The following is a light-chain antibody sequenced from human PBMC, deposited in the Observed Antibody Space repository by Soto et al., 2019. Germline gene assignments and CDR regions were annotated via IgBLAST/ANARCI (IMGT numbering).Light chain of an antibody. V-gene: IGKV3-11*01. CDR3: QQRYSWLRV. Sequence: FLVTQSPYTLSFSPVETATLSCSPCQSVSSSVAWYQHKPGQSPRLVVYSGYKRSPGIPARFSGSGSGTDFTLTISSLESDDFAIYYCQQRYSWLRVFGPGTKVDIK. CDR1: QSVSSS. J-gene: IGKJ1*01. CDR2: SGY.